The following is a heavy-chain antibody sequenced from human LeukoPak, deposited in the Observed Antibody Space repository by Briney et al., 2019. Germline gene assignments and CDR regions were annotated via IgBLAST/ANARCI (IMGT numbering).Heavy chain of an antibody. D-gene: IGHD6-19*01. V-gene: IGHV3-7*01. J-gene: IGHJ6*02. CDR3: AREQWLVPDYYYGMDV. CDR1: GFTFSSYR. CDR2: IKQDGSEK. Sequence: GGSLRLSCAASGFTFSSYRMNWVRQAPGKGLEWVANIKQDGSEKYYVGSVKGRFTISRDNAKNSLYLQMNSLRAEDTAVYYCAREQWLVPDYYYGMDVWGQGTMVTVSS.